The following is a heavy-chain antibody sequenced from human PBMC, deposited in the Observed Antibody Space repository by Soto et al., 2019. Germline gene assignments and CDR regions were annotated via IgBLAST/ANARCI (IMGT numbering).Heavy chain of an antibody. Sequence: SEPLSLTCTVSGGSISNGAYSWSWIRQPPGKGLEWIGYIYYSGTTYYTPSLKSRVTISVDTSKNQFSLKLTSVTAADTAVYYCATYIVATSRGDPWGQGTLVTVSS. J-gene: IGHJ5*02. D-gene: IGHD5-12*01. V-gene: IGHV4-30-4*01. CDR1: GGSISNGAYS. CDR2: IYYSGTT. CDR3: ATYIVATSRGDP.